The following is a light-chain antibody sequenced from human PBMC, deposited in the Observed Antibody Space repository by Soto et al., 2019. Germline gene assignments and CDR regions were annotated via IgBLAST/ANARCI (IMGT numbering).Light chain of an antibody. CDR3: ETWDRNTRV. J-gene: IGLJ3*02. V-gene: IGLV4-60*02. CDR1: SGHSSYI. CDR2: VEGSGSY. Sequence: QLVLTQSSSASASLGSSVKLTCTLSSGHSSYIIAWHQQQPGKAPRYLMKVEGSGSYNKGSGVPDRFSGSSSGADRYLTISNLQFADEADYYCETWDRNTRVFGGGTKVTVL.